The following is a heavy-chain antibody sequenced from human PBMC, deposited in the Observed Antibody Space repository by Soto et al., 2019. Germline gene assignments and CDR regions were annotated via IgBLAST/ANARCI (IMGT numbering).Heavy chain of an antibody. CDR1: GGSISSGDYY. CDR2: IYYSGST. V-gene: IGHV4-30-4*01. J-gene: IGHJ5*02. Sequence: SETLSLTCTVSGGSISSGDYYWSWIRQPPGKGLEWIGYIYYSGSTYYNPSLKSRVTISVDTSKNQFSLKLSSVTAADTAVYYCASANRGYYANWFDPWGQGTLVTVSS. D-gene: IGHD3-22*01. CDR3: ASANRGYYANWFDP.